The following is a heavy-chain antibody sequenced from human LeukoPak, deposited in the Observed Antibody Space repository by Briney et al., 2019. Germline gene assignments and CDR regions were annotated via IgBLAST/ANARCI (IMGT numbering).Heavy chain of an antibody. V-gene: IGHV1-69*01. CDR1: GGTFSSYA. D-gene: IGHD4-17*01. Sequence: ALVKVSCKASGGTFSSYAISWVRQAPGQGLEWMGGIIPIFGTANYAQKFQGRVTITADESTSTAYMELSSLRSEDTAVYYCASGTPSTTVTRTAHWYYGMDVWGKGTTVTVSS. J-gene: IGHJ6*04. CDR3: ASGTPSTTVTRTAHWYYGMDV. CDR2: IIPIFGTA.